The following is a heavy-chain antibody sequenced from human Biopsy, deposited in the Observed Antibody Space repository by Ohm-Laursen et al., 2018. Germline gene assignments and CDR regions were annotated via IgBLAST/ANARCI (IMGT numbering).Heavy chain of an antibody. CDR3: ARGSGYFKLDA. Sequence: SQTLSLTCAVYGGSFSDYYWTWIRQPPGKGLEWIGEINHRGTTNYNPSLKSRVAISVDTSKNQFSLTLRSLTAADTAIYYCARGSGYFKLDAWGQGTTVTVSS. CDR2: INHRGTT. J-gene: IGHJ6*02. D-gene: IGHD5-12*01. V-gene: IGHV4-34*01. CDR1: GGSFSDYY.